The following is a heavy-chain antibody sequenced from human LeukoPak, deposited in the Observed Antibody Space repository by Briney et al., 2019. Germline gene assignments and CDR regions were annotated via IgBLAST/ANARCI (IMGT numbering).Heavy chain of an antibody. CDR3: TRDSGCLDV. Sequence: HPGGSLRLSCAASGFTFSNYWMTWVRQAPGKGLEWVANIKQDGSEKYYVESVKGRFTISRDNAKNSLYLQMNSLRAEDTAVYYCTRDSGCLDVWGQGTTVTVSS. D-gene: IGHD6-25*01. CDR2: IKQDGSEK. V-gene: IGHV3-7*01. CDR1: GFTFSNYW. J-gene: IGHJ6*02.